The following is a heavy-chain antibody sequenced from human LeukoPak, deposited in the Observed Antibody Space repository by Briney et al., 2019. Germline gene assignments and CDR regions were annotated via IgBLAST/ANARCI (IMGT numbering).Heavy chain of an antibody. D-gene: IGHD5-18*01. CDR3: ATALDTAMGC. V-gene: IGHV1-2*02. J-gene: IGHJ4*02. Sequence: ASVKVSCKTSRYTFTGYYLHWVRQAPGQGLEWMGWINPNSGGTDYAQKFQGRVTMTRDTSISTAYMELSRLRSDDTAVYYCATALDTAMGCWGQGTLVTVSS. CDR2: INPNSGGT. CDR1: RYTFTGYY.